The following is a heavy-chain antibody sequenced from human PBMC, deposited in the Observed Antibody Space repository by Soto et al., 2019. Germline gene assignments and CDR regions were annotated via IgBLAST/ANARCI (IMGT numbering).Heavy chain of an antibody. D-gene: IGHD2-2*01. CDR3: ARGSRGVVPAAIGWFDP. J-gene: IGHJ5*02. CDR1: GGTFSSYA. Sequence: GASVKVSCKASGGTFSSYAISWVRQAPGQGLEWMGGIIPIFGTANYAQKFQGRVTITADESTSTAYMELSSLRSEDTAVYYCARGSRGVVPAAIGWFDPWGQGTLVTVSS. V-gene: IGHV1-69*13. CDR2: IIPIFGTA.